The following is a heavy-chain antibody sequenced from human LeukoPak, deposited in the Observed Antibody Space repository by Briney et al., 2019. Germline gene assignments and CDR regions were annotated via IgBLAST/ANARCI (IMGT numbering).Heavy chain of an antibody. CDR3: AKDGEGIAAAGAFDI. J-gene: IGHJ3*02. V-gene: IGHV3-23*01. CDR2: ISGSGGST. Sequence: GGSLRLSCAASGFTFSSYAMSWVSQAPGKGLEWVAAISGSGGSTYYADSVKGRFTISRDNSKNTLYLQMNSLRAEDTAVYYCAKDGEGIAAAGAFDIWGQGTMVTVSS. CDR1: GFTFSSYA. D-gene: IGHD6-13*01.